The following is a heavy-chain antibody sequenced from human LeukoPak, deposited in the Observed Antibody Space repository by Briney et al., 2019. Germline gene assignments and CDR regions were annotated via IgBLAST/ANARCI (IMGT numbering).Heavy chain of an antibody. D-gene: IGHD3-9*01. V-gene: IGHV1-24*01. CDR3: ARVEPPDGLLNFDY. Sequence: ASVKVSCKVSGYTLTDLSMHWVRQAPGKGLEWMGGFDPEDGETIYAQKFQGRVTMTEDTSTDTAYMELSSLRSDDTAVYYCARVEPPDGLLNFDYWGQGTLVTVSS. CDR2: FDPEDGET. CDR1: GYTLTDLS. J-gene: IGHJ4*02.